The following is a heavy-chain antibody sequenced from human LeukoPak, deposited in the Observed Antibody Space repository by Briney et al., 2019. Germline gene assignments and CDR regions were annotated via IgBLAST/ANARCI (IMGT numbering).Heavy chain of an antibody. J-gene: IGHJ4*02. Sequence: GASVKVSCKASGYTFTAYYIHWVRQAPGQGLEWMGRMNSNSGGTNYAQKFQGRVTMIRDTPINTAYMELSRLKSDDTAVYYCARDSRLTISGVVITYFDSWGQGTLVTVSS. CDR1: GYTFTAYY. D-gene: IGHD3-3*01. CDR2: MNSNSGGT. CDR3: ARDSRLTISGVVITYFDS. V-gene: IGHV1-2*06.